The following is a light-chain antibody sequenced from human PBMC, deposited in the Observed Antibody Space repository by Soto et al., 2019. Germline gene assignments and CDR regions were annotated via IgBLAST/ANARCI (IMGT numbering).Light chain of an antibody. Sequence: PGSRATHSCGASQSVSSSYLAWYQQYPGQAPRLLIYGASSRATGIPDRFSGSWSGTDFTLTISRLDPEDFAVYYSQQYNNWPITGGQGTRREIK. J-gene: IGKJ5*01. CDR3: QQYNNWPIT. V-gene: IGKV3-20*01. CDR1: QSVSSSY. CDR2: GAS.